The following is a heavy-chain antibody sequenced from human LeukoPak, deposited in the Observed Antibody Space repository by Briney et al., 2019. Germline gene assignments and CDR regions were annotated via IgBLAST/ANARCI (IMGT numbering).Heavy chain of an antibody. CDR3: ARGDCSGGSCYFDY. J-gene: IGHJ4*02. CDR2: IYSGGST. Sequence: GGSLRLSCAASGFTVSSNYMSWVRQAPGKGLEWVSGIYSGGSTYYADSVKGRFTISRDNSKNTLYLQMNSLRAEDTAVYYCARGDCSGGSCYFDYWGQGTLVTVSS. V-gene: IGHV3-66*01. CDR1: GFTVSSNY. D-gene: IGHD2-15*01.